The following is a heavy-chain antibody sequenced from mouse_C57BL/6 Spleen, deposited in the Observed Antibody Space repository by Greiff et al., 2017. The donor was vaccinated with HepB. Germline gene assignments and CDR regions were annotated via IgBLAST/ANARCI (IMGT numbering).Heavy chain of an antibody. CDR3: ARHPPYLRAMDY. CDR2: ISSGGSYT. Sequence: EVMLVESGGDLVKPGGSLKLSCAASGFTFSSYGMSWVRQTPDKRLEWVATISSGGSYTYYPDSMKGRFTISRDNAKNTLYLQMSSLKSEDTAMYYCARHPPYLRAMDYWGQGTSVTVSS. D-gene: IGHD5-1*01. CDR1: GFTFSSYG. V-gene: IGHV5-6*01. J-gene: IGHJ4*01.